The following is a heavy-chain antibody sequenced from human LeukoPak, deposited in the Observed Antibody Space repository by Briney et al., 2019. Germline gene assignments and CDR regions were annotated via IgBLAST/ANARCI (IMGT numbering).Heavy chain of an antibody. D-gene: IGHD3-9*01. CDR3: ARDRSYYDILTGYFSVGKKNSYYYYGMDV. CDR1: GYTFTSYG. V-gene: IGHV1-18*01. CDR2: ISAYNGNT. J-gene: IGHJ6*02. Sequence: ASVKVSCKAFGYTFTSYGISWVRQAPGQGLAWMGWISAYNGNTNYAQKLQGRVTMTTDTSTSTAYMELRSLRSDDTAVYYCARDRSYYDILTGYFSVGKKNSYYYYGMDVWGQGTTVTVSS.